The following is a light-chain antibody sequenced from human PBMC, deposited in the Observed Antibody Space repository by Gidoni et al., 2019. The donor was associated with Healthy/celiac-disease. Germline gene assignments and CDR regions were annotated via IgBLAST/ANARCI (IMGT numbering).Light chain of an antibody. CDR1: QSVSSN. CDR3: QHYNNWPPWT. V-gene: IGKV3D-15*01. CDR2: GVS. Sequence: EIVMTQSPATLSVSPGERATLSCRASQSVSSNLAWYQQKPGQAPRLLIYGVSTRATGIPARFSGSGSGREFTLTISSLQSEDFAVYYCQHYNNWPPWTFGQGTKVEIK. J-gene: IGKJ1*01.